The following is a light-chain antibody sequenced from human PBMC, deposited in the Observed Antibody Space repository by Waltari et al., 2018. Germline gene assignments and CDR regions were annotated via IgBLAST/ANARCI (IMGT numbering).Light chain of an antibody. Sequence: QSVLTQPPSVSAAPGQRVTISCSGSDSNIGSNHVSWYQQLPGTAPKLLIYENDKRPSGIPDRFAGSKFGTSVTLDISGLQTGDEADYHCTTWDTSLVAIVFGGGTKLTVL. CDR2: END. CDR1: DSNIGSNH. V-gene: IGLV1-51*02. CDR3: TTWDTSLVAIV. J-gene: IGLJ2*01.